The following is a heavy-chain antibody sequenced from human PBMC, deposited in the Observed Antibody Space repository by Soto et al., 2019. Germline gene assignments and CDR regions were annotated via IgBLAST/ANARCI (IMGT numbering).Heavy chain of an antibody. J-gene: IGHJ4*02. CDR3: ARGVYAFDC. CDR1: GFTFSSYW. Sequence: EVQLVESGGGLVQPGGSLRLSCAASGFTFSSYWMNWVRQAPGKGLEWVANINQDGNEIYYVDSVKGRFNISRDSAKNSLYLQMNSLRAEDTAVYYCARGVYAFDCWGQGTLVTVSS. D-gene: IGHD2-8*01. V-gene: IGHV3-7*05. CDR2: INQDGNEI.